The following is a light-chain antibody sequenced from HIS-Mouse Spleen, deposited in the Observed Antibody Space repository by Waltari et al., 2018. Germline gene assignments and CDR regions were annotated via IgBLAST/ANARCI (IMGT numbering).Light chain of an antibody. V-gene: IGLV3-10*01. CDR1: ALPKKY. Sequence: SYELTHPPSVSVSPGQTARITCSGDALPKKYAYWYQQNSGQAPVLVIYEDSKRPSGIPERFSGSSSGTMATLTISGAQVEDEADYYCYSTDSSGNHRVFGGGTKLTVL. CDR3: YSTDSSGNHRV. CDR2: EDS. J-gene: IGLJ2*01.